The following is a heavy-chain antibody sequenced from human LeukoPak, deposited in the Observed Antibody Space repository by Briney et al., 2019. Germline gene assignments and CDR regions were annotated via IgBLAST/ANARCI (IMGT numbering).Heavy chain of an antibody. J-gene: IGHJ4*02. V-gene: IGHV1-46*01. D-gene: IGHD3-10*01. Sequence: GASVTVSCTTSGYTFTRYYMQWVRQAPGHGLEWMGIINPISGATDYAQKFQGRVTMNRDTSTSTVYMELRSLRYEDTAMYYCARLPYGDGVAEHYWGQGSLVTVSS. CDR3: ARLPYGDGVAEHY. CDR1: GYTFTRYY. CDR2: INPISGAT.